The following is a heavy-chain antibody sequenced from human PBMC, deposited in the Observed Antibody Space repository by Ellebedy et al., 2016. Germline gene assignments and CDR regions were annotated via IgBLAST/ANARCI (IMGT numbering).Heavy chain of an antibody. J-gene: IGHJ4*02. CDR1: GGTFSSYA. CDR3: ARGDPITGTTSYYFDY. Sequence: SVKVSCXASGGTFSSYAISWVRQAPGQGLEWMGGIIPIFGTANYAQKFQGRVTITADESTSTAYMELSSLRSEDTAVYYCARGDPITGTTSYYFDYWGQGTLVTVSS. V-gene: IGHV1-69*13. D-gene: IGHD1-7*01. CDR2: IIPIFGTA.